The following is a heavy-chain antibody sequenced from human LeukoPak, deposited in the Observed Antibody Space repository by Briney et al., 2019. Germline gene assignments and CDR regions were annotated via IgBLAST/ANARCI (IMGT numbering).Heavy chain of an antibody. CDR2: INTDGSST. CDR1: GFTFSSYW. V-gene: IGHV3-74*01. D-gene: IGHD3-22*01. Sequence: GGSLRLSCAASGFTFSSYWMHWVRQAPGKGLVWVSRINTDGSSTTYADSVKGRFTISRDNAKNTLYLQMNSLRAEDTSVYYCTREGADSSGYPSYFFDYWGQGALVTVSS. J-gene: IGHJ4*02. CDR3: TREGADSSGYPSYFFDY.